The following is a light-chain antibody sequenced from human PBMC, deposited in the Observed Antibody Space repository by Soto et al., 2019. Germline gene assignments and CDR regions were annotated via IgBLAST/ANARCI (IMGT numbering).Light chain of an antibody. Sequence: EILMTQSPATLSASPGERATLSCRASQSVSNNVAWYQQKPGQAPRLLIYGASTRATGIPARISGSGSGTEFTLTISSLQSEDCAVYYCQQYYTWPITFGGGTKVDIK. CDR2: GAS. V-gene: IGKV3-15*01. CDR3: QQYYTWPIT. J-gene: IGKJ4*01. CDR1: QSVSNN.